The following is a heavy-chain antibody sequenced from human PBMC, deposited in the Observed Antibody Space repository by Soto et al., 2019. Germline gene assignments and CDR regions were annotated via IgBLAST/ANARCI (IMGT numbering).Heavy chain of an antibody. Sequence: ASVKVSCKASGYTFSDYAIHWVRQAPGQRLEWMGWIYAGNGNTKYSPKFQDRVTISRDTSASTAYMELNSLRSEDTAIYFCAGYLGVRSFDVSGNYLGYWGQGTLVTVSS. V-gene: IGHV1-3*01. CDR1: GYTFSDYA. D-gene: IGHD3-9*01. CDR2: IYAGNGNT. J-gene: IGHJ4*02. CDR3: AGYLGVRSFDVSGNYLGY.